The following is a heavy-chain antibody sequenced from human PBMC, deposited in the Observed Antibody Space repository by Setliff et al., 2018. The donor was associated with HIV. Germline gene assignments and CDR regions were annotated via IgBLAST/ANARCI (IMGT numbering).Heavy chain of an antibody. CDR1: GGPFSSYY. J-gene: IGHJ1*01. Sequence: PSETLSLTCAVYGGPFSSYYWIWIRQPPGKGLEFIGSIHYNDGKVYYNAALRSRVTISADTSKNQFSLKLSSVTAADTAVYYCARAGYYGSTSYWEYFQHWGQGTLVTVPS. CDR3: ARAGYYGSTSYWEYFQH. CDR2: IHYNDGKV. D-gene: IGHD3-22*01. V-gene: IGHV4-34*01.